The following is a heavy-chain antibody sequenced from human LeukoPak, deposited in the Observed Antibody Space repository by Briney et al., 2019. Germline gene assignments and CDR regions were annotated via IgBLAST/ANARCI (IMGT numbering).Heavy chain of an antibody. D-gene: IGHD6-13*01. CDR3: ARDEVGSSWYGFNY. Sequence: SETLSLTCTVSGGSISSYYWSWIRQPPGKGLEWIGYIYYSGSTNYNPSLKSRVTISVDTSKNQFSLKLSSVTAADTAVYYCARDEVGSSWYGFNYWGQGTLVTVSS. CDR2: IYYSGST. CDR1: GGSISSYY. J-gene: IGHJ4*02. V-gene: IGHV4-59*01.